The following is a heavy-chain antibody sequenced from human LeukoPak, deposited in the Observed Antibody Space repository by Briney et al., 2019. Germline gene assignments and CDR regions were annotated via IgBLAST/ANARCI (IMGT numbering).Heavy chain of an antibody. J-gene: IGHJ4*02. D-gene: IGHD2-2*01. Sequence: PSETLSLTCTVSGYSISSGYYWGWIRQPPGKGLEWIGSIYHSGSTYYNPSLKSRVTISVDTSKNQFSLKLTSVTAADTAIYYCARGDVVVVPAVDYWGQGTLVTVSS. CDR3: ARGDVVVVPAVDY. V-gene: IGHV4-38-2*02. CDR1: GYSISSGYY. CDR2: IYHSGST.